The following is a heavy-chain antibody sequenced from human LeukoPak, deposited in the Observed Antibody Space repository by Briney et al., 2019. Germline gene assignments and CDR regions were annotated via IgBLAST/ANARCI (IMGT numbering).Heavy chain of an antibody. V-gene: IGHV3-21*01. CDR1: GFTFSSYW. D-gene: IGHD6-19*01. CDR3: ARDGYSSGWGGEGSFDY. CDR2: ISSSSSYI. J-gene: IGHJ4*02. Sequence: GGSLRLSCAASGFTFSSYWMSWVRQAPGKGLEWVSSISSSSSYIYYADSVKGRFTISRDNAKNSLYLQMNSLRAEDTAVYYCARDGYSSGWGGEGSFDYWGQGTLVTVSS.